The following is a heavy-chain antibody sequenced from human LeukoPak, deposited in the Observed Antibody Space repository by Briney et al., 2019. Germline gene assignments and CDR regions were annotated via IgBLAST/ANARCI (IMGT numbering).Heavy chain of an antibody. V-gene: IGHV1-69*13. CDR3: ARARNGGYRPPLHDAFDI. CDR2: IIPIFGTA. D-gene: IGHD5-12*01. Sequence: SVKVSCKASGGTFSSYAISWMRQAPGQGLEWMGGIIPIFGTANYAQKFQGRVTITADESTSTAYMELSSLRSEDTAVYYCARARNGGYRPPLHDAFDIWGQGTMVTVSS. J-gene: IGHJ3*02. CDR1: GGTFSSYA.